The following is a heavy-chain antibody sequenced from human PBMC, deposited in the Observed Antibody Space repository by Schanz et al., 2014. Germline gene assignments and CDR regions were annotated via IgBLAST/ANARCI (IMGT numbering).Heavy chain of an antibody. J-gene: IGHJ6*02. CDR2: IWYDGSNK. D-gene: IGHD6-13*01. CDR3: ARVRRRIATPSTPSIRNYYYYAMDV. Sequence: QVQLVETGGGVVQPGRSLRLSCAASGFIFSSYGLHWVRQAPGKGLEWVAFIWYDGSNKYYADSVKGRFTIPRDNSKNTLYLQMNSLRAEDTSVYFCARVRRRIATPSTPSIRNYYYYAMDVWGQGTTVTVSS. V-gene: IGHV3-33*01. CDR1: GFIFSSYG.